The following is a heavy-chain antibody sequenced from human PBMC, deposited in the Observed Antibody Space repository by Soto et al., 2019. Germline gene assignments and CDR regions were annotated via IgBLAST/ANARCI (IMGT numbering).Heavy chain of an antibody. Sequence: EVQLVESGGGLVQPGGSLRLSCAASGFTFSSYAMHWVRQAPGKGLEYVSAISSNGGSTHYANSVKGRFTISRDNSKNTLYLQMGSLRAEDRAVYYCARLNPIAAAFDYWGQGTLVTVSS. V-gene: IGHV3-64*01. CDR1: GFTFSSYA. CDR3: ARLNPIAAAFDY. D-gene: IGHD6-13*01. CDR2: ISSNGGST. J-gene: IGHJ4*02.